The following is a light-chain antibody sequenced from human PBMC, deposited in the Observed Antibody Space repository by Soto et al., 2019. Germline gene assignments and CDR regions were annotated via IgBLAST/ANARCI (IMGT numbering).Light chain of an antibody. CDR3: CSYAGSSTWV. V-gene: IGLV2-23*01. CDR2: EGS. Sequence: SALTQPASVSGSPGQSITISCTGTSGDVGRYNLVSWYQQHPGKAPKLMIYEGSERPSGVSSRFSGSKSGHTASLTISGLQAEDEADYYCCSYAGSSTWVFGGGTKVTVL. CDR1: SGDVGRYNL. J-gene: IGLJ3*02.